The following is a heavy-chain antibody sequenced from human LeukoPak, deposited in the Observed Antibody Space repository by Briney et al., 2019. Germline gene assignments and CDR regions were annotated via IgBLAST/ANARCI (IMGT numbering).Heavy chain of an antibody. Sequence: ASVKVSCKASGYTFTSYDINWVRQATGQGLEWMGWMNPNSGNTGYAQKFQGRVTMTRNTSISTAYMELRSLRSDDTAVYYCARDSLYCSSTSCYNYFDYWGQGTLVTVSS. CDR3: ARDSLYCSSTSCYNYFDY. CDR2: MNPNSGNT. D-gene: IGHD2-2*02. J-gene: IGHJ4*02. V-gene: IGHV1-8*01. CDR1: GYTFTSYD.